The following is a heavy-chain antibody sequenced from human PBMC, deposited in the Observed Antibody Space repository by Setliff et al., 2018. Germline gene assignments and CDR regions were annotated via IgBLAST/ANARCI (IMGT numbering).Heavy chain of an antibody. V-gene: IGHV3-30*01. CDR1: GFTFSSYA. CDR3: VCFSWRGWSGDTCYSGDDSVDM. J-gene: IGHJ3*02. D-gene: IGHD2-15*01. Sequence: GGSLRLSCAASGFTFSSYAQHWVRQAPGKGLEWVAFIAHDGSKKFYADSVECRFTVSRDNSKDTLYLQMNSLRVADSAIYYCVCFSWRGWSGDTCYSGDDSVDMWGQGTVVTVSS. CDR2: IAHDGSKK.